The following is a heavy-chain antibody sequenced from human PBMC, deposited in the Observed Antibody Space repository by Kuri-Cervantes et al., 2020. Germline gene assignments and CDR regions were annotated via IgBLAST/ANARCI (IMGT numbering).Heavy chain of an antibody. Sequence: ASVKVSCKASGGPFSTDVIIWVRQAPGQGLEWMGWISAYNGNTNYAQKLQGRVTMTTDTSTSTAYMELRSLRSDDTAVYYCARNGMDVWGQGTTVTVSS. CDR2: ISAYNGNT. CDR3: ARNGMDV. V-gene: IGHV1-18*04. CDR1: GGPFSTDV. J-gene: IGHJ6*02.